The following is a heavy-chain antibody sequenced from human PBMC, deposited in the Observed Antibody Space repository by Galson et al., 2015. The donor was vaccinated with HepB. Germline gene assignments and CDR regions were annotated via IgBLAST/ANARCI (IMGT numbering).Heavy chain of an antibody. Sequence: SLRLSCAASGFTFTNYAMNWVRQAPGKGLEWVSDISGSGSRTSYADSVKGRFTISRDNSENIVYLQMKSLRADDTAVYYCAKHDLYGYSSRGGSFDFWGRGTLVTVSS. CDR2: ISGSGSRT. CDR3: AKHDLYGYSSRGGSFDF. V-gene: IGHV3-23*01. J-gene: IGHJ4*03. D-gene: IGHD1-26*01. CDR1: GFTFTNYA.